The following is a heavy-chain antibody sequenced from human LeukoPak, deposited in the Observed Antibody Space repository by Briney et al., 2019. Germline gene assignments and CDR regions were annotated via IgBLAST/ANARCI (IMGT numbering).Heavy chain of an antibody. CDR2: IYTSGST. CDR3: ARGSGYRYYFDY. V-gene: IGHV4-61*02. D-gene: IGHD3-3*01. CDR1: GGSISSGSYY. Sequence: SQTLSLTCTESGGSISSGSYYWSWIRQPAGKGLEWIGLIYTSGSTNYNPSLKSRVTISVDTSKNQFSLKLSSVTAADTAVYYCARGSGYRYYFDYWGQGTLVTVSS. J-gene: IGHJ4*02.